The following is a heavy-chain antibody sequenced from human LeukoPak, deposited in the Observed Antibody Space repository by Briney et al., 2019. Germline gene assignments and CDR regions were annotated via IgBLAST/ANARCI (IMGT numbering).Heavy chain of an antibody. J-gene: IGHJ4*02. CDR2: ISGSGGST. D-gene: IGHD3-10*01. CDR3: AKREEDYGSGSYYYFDY. CDR1: GFTFSSYA. V-gene: IGHV3-23*01. Sequence: PGGSLRLSCAASGFTFSSYAMSWVRQAPGKGLEWVSAISGSGGSTYYADSVKGRFTISRDNSKNTLYLQMNSLRAEDTAVYYCAKREEDYGSGSYYYFDYWGQGTLVTVSS.